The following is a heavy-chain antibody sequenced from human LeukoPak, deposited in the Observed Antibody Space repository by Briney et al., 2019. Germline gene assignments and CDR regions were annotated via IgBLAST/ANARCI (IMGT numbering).Heavy chain of an antibody. CDR1: GFXFSSYA. D-gene: IGHD3-10*01. V-gene: IGHV3-23*01. CDR3: AKDFYGAGVVGAFDI. J-gene: IGHJ3*02. Sequence: GGSLRLSCAASGFXFSSYAMSWVRQAPGKGLEWVSGISGSGGSTYYADSVKGRFTISRDNSKNTLYLQMNSLKAEDTAVYYCAKDFYGAGVVGAFDIWGEGTLVTVSS. CDR2: ISGSGGST.